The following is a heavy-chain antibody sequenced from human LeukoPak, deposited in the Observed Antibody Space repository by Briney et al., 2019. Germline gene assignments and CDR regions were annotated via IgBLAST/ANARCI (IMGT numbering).Heavy chain of an antibody. CDR2: ITGSGGST. CDR1: GFTFSSYG. J-gene: IGHJ4*02. V-gene: IGHV3-23*01. Sequence: GGSLGLSCAASGFTFSSYGMSWFRQAPGKGLEWLSAITGSGGSTYYADSVQGRFTISRDNSKNTLYLQMSSLRVQDTAVYYCANSPKSDYWGQGTLVTVSS. CDR3: ANSPKSDY.